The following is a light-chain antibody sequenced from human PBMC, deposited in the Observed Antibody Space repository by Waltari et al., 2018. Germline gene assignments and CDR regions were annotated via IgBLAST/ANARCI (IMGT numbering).Light chain of an antibody. V-gene: IGKV3-20*01. CDR2: GES. J-gene: IGKJ4*01. CDR3: QQYGSSPLT. CDR1: QSVSSSY. Sequence: IVLTPSPGTLSLSPGERATLSCRASQSVSSSYLAWYQQKPGQAPRLLIYGESSRATGIPDRFSGSGSGTDFTLTISRLEPEDFAVYYCQQYGSSPLTFGGGTKVEIK.